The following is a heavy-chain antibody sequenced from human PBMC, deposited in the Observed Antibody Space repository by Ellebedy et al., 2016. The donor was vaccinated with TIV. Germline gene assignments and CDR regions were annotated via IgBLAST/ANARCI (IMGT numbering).Heavy chain of an antibody. CDR3: VRDNYGVDY. CDR1: GFTFSTYW. J-gene: IGHJ4*02. V-gene: IGHV3-74*03. CDR2: INSDGSST. Sequence: GESLKISCAASGFTFSTYWMQWVRQAPGKGLVWVSHINSDGSSTTYADSVEGRFTISRDNAQNTLYLQMNSLRAEDTAVYYCVRDNYGVDYWGQGTLVTVSS. D-gene: IGHD4-17*01.